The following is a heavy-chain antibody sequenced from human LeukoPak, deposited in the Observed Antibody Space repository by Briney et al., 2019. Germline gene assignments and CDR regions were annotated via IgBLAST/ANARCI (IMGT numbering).Heavy chain of an antibody. D-gene: IGHD2-2*01. CDR2: IIPIFGTA. CDR1: GGTFSSYA. Sequence: ASVKVSCKASGGTFSSYAISWVRQAPGQGLEWMGGIIPIFGTANYAQKFQGRVTITADESTSTAYMELSSLRSEDTAVYYCAREGSSTSCCNYYGMDVWGQGTTVTVSS. J-gene: IGHJ6*02. CDR3: AREGSSTSCCNYYGMDV. V-gene: IGHV1-69*13.